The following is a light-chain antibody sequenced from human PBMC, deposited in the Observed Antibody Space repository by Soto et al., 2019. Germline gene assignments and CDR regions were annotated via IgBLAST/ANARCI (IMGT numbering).Light chain of an antibody. CDR3: GTWDSSLSAVV. CDR2: DNT. CDR1: SSNIGNNY. J-gene: IGLJ2*01. V-gene: IGLV1-51*01. Sequence: QSVLTQPPSVSAAPGQKVTISCSGSSSNIGNNYVSWYQHLPGTAPKLLIYDNTKRPSGIPDRFSGSKSGTSATLGITGLQTGDEADYYCGTWDSSLSAVVFGGGNKLTVL.